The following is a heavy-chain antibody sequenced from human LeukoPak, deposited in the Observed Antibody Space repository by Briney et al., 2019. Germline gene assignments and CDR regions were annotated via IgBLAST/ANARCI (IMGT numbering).Heavy chain of an antibody. D-gene: IGHD6-13*01. CDR3: ARHKALAAGPYNWFDP. CDR2: IYYSGST. J-gene: IGHJ5*02. V-gene: IGHV4-39*01. Sequence: PSETLSPTCTVSGGSISSSSYYWGWIRQPPGKGLEWIGSIYYSGSTYYDPSLKSRVTISVDTSKNQFSLKLSSVTAADTAVYYCARHKALAAGPYNWFDPWGQGTLVTVSS. CDR1: GGSISSSSYY.